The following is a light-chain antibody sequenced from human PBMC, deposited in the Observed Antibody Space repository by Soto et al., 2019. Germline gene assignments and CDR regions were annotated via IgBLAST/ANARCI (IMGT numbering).Light chain of an antibody. CDR2: GAF. CDR1: RSVSSN. Sequence: EIVLTQSPATLSLSPGERATLSCRASRSVSSNLAWYQQKPGQAPSLLIYGAFTRATGIPARFSGTGSGTEFTLTISSLQSEDFALYYCQQYNDWPLTFGQGTKVDI. V-gene: IGKV3-15*01. CDR3: QQYNDWPLT. J-gene: IGKJ1*01.